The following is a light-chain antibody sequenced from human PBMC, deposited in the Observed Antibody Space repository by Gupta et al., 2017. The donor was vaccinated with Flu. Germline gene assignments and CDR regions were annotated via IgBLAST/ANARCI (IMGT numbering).Light chain of an antibody. CDR2: QVS. V-gene: IGKV2-30*01. Sequence: ISCRSSPGLVYSDETTYLHWFQQRPGQSPRRLIYQVSYRDSGVPDRFSGSGSGTDFTMKISRVEAEDVGIYFCMQSAHWPWAFGQGTTVEIK. CDR1: PGLVYSDETTY. J-gene: IGKJ1*01. CDR3: MQSAHWPWA.